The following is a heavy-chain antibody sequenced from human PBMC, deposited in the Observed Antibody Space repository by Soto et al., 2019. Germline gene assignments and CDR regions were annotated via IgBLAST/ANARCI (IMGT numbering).Heavy chain of an antibody. V-gene: IGHV3-33*01. CDR3: ARGYSSGYSGFDY. CDR2: IWYDGNNA. Sequence: QPGGSLRLSCAASGFTFSNYGMHWVRQAPGKGLEWVAIIWYDGNNAYYADSVKVRFTISRDNSKNTVYLQMSSLRAEDTAVYYCARGYSSGYSGFDYWGQGILVTVYS. D-gene: IGHD3-22*01. CDR1: GFTFSNYG. J-gene: IGHJ4*02.